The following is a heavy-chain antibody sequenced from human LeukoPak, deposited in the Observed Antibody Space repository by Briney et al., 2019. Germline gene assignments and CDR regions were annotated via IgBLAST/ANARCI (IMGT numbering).Heavy chain of an antibody. CDR1: GFTVSNNY. V-gene: IGHV3-53*01. CDR2: IYSGGST. CDR3: AKDTTVVGPYYFDY. Sequence: GGSLRLSCAASGFTVSNNYMSWVRQAPGKGLEWVSVIYSGGSTYYADSVKGRFTISRDNSKNTLYLQMNSLRAEDTAVYYCAKDTTVVGPYYFDYWGQGTLVTVSS. D-gene: IGHD4-23*01. J-gene: IGHJ4*02.